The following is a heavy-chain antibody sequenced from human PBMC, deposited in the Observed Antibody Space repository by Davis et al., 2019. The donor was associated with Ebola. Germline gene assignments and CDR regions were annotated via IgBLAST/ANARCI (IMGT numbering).Heavy chain of an antibody. CDR1: GGSFSGYY. Sequence: MPSETLFLTCAVYGGSFSGYYWSWIRQPPGKGLEWIGEINHSGSTNYNPSLKSRVTISVDTSKNQFSLKLSSVTAADTAVYYCARGGDSSSWYYYYGMDVWGQGTTVTVSS. CDR2: INHSGST. D-gene: IGHD6-13*01. J-gene: IGHJ6*02. CDR3: ARGGDSSSWYYYYGMDV. V-gene: IGHV4-34*01.